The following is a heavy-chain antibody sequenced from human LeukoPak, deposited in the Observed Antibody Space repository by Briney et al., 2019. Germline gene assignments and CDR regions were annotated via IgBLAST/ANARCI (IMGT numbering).Heavy chain of an antibody. J-gene: IGHJ6*03. CDR3: AKGGLGSSSLGYMDV. D-gene: IGHD6-6*01. V-gene: IGHV3-23*01. Sequence: GGSLRLSCAASGYTFSNYAMSWVRQAPGKGLEWVSTISGSGGGTYYADSVKGRFTISRDNSKNTLYLQMNSLGAEDTAVYYCAKGGLGSSSLGYMDVWGKGTTVTVSS. CDR1: GYTFSNYA. CDR2: ISGSGGGT.